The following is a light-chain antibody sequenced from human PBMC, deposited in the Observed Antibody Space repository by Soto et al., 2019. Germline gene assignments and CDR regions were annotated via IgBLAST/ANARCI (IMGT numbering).Light chain of an antibody. CDR2: GNN. Sequence: QSVLTQPPSASGTPGQRVTISCSGSSSNIGSHTENWYQQLPGTAPKLLIYGNNQRPSGVPDRFSASKSGTSASLAISGLQSEDEADYYCAAWDDSLNGPVIGGGTKLTVL. V-gene: IGLV1-44*01. J-gene: IGLJ2*01. CDR1: SSNIGSHT. CDR3: AAWDDSLNGPV.